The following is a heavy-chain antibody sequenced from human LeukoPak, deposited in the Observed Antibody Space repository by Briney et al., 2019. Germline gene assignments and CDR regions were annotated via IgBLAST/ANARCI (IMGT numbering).Heavy chain of an antibody. Sequence: PGGSLRLSCAASGFTFSSYSMSWVRQAPGKGLEWVSSISSSSSYIYYADSVKGRFTISRDNAKNSLYLQMNSLRAEDTAVYYCARDLSYSSAPLPFYYFDYWGQGTLVTVSS. J-gene: IGHJ4*02. V-gene: IGHV3-21*01. CDR1: GFTFSSYS. D-gene: IGHD6-19*01. CDR3: ARDLSYSSAPLPFYYFDY. CDR2: ISSSSSYI.